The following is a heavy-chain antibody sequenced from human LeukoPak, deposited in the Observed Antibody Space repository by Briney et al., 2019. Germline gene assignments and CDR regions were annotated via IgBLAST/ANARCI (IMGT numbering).Heavy chain of an antibody. CDR2: ILVNGGT. J-gene: IGHJ4*02. Sequence: GGSLRLSCIASGFTFSTYTMSWVRQAPGEGLKWVSGILVNGGTYYADSVKGRFTISRDNSKNTLYLQMNSLRADDTAVYYCAKDRIYADGLWDFDYWGQGTLVTVSP. D-gene: IGHD3-10*01. CDR3: AKDRIYADGLWDFDY. CDR1: GFTFSTYT. V-gene: IGHV3-23*01.